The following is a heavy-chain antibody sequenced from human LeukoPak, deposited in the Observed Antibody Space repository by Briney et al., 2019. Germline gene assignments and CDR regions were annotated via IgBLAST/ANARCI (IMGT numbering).Heavy chain of an antibody. D-gene: IGHD1-14*01. Sequence: GGSLRLSCAASGFTYSTYEMNWVRQAPGKGLEWAAYISNSGSTIYYADSVKGRFTISRDNAKNSLYLQMNSLRAEDTAVYYCARNRPKIDYWGQGTLVTVSS. J-gene: IGHJ4*02. V-gene: IGHV3-48*03. CDR3: ARNRPKIDY. CDR2: ISNSGSTI. CDR1: GFTYSTYE.